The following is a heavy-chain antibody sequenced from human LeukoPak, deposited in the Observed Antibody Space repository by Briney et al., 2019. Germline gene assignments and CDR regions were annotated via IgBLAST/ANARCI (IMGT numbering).Heavy chain of an antibody. CDR2: INTNTGNP. V-gene: IGHV7-4-1*02. CDR1: GYTFTTYA. J-gene: IGHJ4*02. D-gene: IGHD5-18*01. Sequence: ASVKVSCKTSGYTFTTYAISWVRQAPGQGLEWMGWINTNTGNPTYAQGFFTGRYVFSLDTSVNTTYLQITGLKADDTAVYYCGRDPKLGIRGYTYGYIDFWGQGTLVTVAS. CDR3: GRDPKLGIRGYTYGYIDF.